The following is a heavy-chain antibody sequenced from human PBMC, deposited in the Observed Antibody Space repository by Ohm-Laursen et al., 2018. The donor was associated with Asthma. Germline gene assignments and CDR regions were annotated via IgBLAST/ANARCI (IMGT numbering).Heavy chain of an antibody. CDR3: ARNYYYDSSGYYN. J-gene: IGHJ4*02. D-gene: IGHD3-22*01. Sequence: SLRLSCAASGFIFSSYAMSWVRQAPGKGLEWVSVISGNGANTYYADSVKGRFTISRDNSKNTVYLQMNSLRAEDTAVYYCARNYYYDSSGYYNWGQGTLVTVSA. V-gene: IGHV3-23*01. CDR2: ISGNGANT. CDR1: GFIFSSYA.